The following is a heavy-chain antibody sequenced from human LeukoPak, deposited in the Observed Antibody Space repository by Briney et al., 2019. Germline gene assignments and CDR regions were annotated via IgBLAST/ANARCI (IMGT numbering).Heavy chain of an antibody. CDR2: ISGSGGNT. CDR1: GFTFSNYA. V-gene: IGHV3-23*01. CDR3: ARGSWQLAEEVY. D-gene: IGHD6-6*01. J-gene: IGHJ4*02. Sequence: PGGSLRLSCAASGFTFSNYAMNWVRQAPGKGLQWVSDISGSGGNTNYADSVKGRFTISRDNSKNTLYLQMNSLRAEDTAVYYCARGSWQLAEEVYWGQGTLVTVSS.